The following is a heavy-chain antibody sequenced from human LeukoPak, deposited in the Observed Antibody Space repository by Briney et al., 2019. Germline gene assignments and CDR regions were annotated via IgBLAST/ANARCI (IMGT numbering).Heavy chain of an antibody. Sequence: GGSLRLSCAASGFTFRNYAMSWVRQAPGKGLEWVSGLSGSGGGTYYADSVKGRFTISRDNSKNTLYLQMNSLRAEDTAVYYCAKGVTTHDYWGQGTLVTVSS. CDR3: AKGVTTHDY. J-gene: IGHJ4*02. D-gene: IGHD4-17*01. V-gene: IGHV3-23*01. CDR1: GFTFRNYA. CDR2: LSGSGGGT.